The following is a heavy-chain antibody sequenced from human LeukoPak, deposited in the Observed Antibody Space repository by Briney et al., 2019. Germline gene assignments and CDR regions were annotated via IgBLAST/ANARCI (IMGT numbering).Heavy chain of an antibody. CDR1: GYTFTGYY. CDR3: ARGYYGSGSYEDY. CDR2: INPNSGGT. V-gene: IGHV1-2*02. Sequence: GASVKVSCKASGYTFTGYYMRWVRQAPGQGLEWMGWINPNSGGTNYAQKFQGRVTMTRDTSISTAYMELSRLRSDDTAVYYCARGYYGSGSYEDYWGQGTLVTVSS. J-gene: IGHJ4*02. D-gene: IGHD3-10*01.